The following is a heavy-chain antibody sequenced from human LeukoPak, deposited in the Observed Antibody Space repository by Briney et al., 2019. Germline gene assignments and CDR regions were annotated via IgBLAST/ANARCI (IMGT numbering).Heavy chain of an antibody. D-gene: IGHD4-23*01. Sequence: RRESLKISCKGSGYSFTRYLISWVRQIPGKGREWMGRIEFSNSYTNYSPSFQGHVTISADKSISNAYLQWSSLKASDTAMYYCASEGSYGGNSGYYYYGMDVWGQGTTVTVSS. CDR3: ASEGSYGGNSGYYYYGMDV. J-gene: IGHJ6*02. V-gene: IGHV5-10-1*01. CDR1: GYSFTRYL. CDR2: IEFSNSYT.